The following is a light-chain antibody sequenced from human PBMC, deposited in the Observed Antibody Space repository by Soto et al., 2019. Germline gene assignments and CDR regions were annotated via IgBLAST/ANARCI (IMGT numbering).Light chain of an antibody. CDR2: AAS. CDR3: QQSYSTPYT. J-gene: IGKJ2*01. Sequence: DIQMTQSPSSLSASVGDRVTITCRASQSISSYLNWFQQKPGKAPKPLIYAASSLQSEVPSSFSGSGSGTDFTLTISSLQPEDFATYYCQQSYSTPYTFGQGTKLEIK. CDR1: QSISSY. V-gene: IGKV1-39*01.